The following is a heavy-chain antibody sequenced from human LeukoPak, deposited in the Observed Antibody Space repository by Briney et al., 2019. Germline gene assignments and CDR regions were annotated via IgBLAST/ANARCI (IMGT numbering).Heavy chain of an antibody. J-gene: IGHJ2*01. V-gene: IGHV3-48*03. D-gene: IGHD3-10*01. CDR3: AKIGVIGNWYYDV. CDR1: GFTFSSYE. CDR2: ISRSGSTI. Sequence: GGSLRLSCAASGFTFSSYEMNWVRQAPGKGLEWVSYISRSGSTIYYADSVRGRFTISRDNSKNTLYLQMNSLRAGDTAIYYCAKIGVIGNWYYDVWGRGTLVTVSS.